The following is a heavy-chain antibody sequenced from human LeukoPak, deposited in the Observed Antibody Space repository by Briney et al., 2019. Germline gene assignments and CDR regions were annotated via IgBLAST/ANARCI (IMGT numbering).Heavy chain of an antibody. J-gene: IGHJ4*02. D-gene: IGHD3-3*01. CDR2: IYYSGST. CDR3: ARDTSGYKGPHFDY. V-gene: IGHV4-30-4*01. Sequence: SETLSLTCTVSGGSISSGDYYWSWIRQPPGKGLEWIGYIYYSGSTYYNPSLKSRVTISVATSKNQFSLKLSSVTAADTAVYYCARDTSGYKGPHFDYWGQGTLVTVSS. CDR1: GGSISSGDYY.